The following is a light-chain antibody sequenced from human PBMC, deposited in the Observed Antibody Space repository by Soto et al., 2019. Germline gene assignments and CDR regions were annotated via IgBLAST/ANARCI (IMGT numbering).Light chain of an antibody. CDR2: ETS. V-gene: IGKV3-20*01. Sequence: EIVLTQSPGTLSLSPGERATLSCRASQSVSRSYLAWYQQKAGQAPRLLIYETSSRATGIPDRFSGSGSGTDFTLTISRLEPEDFAVYYCQQYGSSGTFGQGTKVEIK. CDR1: QSVSRSY. J-gene: IGKJ1*01. CDR3: QQYGSSGT.